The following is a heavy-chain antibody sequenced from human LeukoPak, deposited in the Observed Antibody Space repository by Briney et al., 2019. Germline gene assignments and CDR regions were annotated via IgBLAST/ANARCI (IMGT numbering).Heavy chain of an antibody. D-gene: IGHD3-9*01. CDR3: ARGGGGERYYDILTGYLVDLDY. J-gene: IGHJ4*02. CDR1: GYTFTSYY. CDR2: ISPYNGNT. V-gene: IGHV1-18*04. Sequence: ASVKVSCKASGYTFTSYYMHWVRQAPGQGLEWMGWISPYNGNTNYTQKLQGRVTMTTDTSTSTAYMELRSLRSDDTAVYYCARGGGGERYYDILTGYLVDLDYWGQGTLVTVSS.